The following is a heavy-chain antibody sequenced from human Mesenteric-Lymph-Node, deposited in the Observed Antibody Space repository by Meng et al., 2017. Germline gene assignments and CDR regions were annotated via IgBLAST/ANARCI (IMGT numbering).Heavy chain of an antibody. CDR1: EFTFSSYW. J-gene: IGHJ4*02. CDR3: AKAKYCSVGICPFDY. V-gene: IGHV3-23*01. D-gene: IGHD2-15*01. Sequence: GGSLRLSCRVSEFTFSSYWMAWVRQGPGKGLEWLSYISRSGNTIYYADSVKGRFTVSRDNSKNTLYLQMNSLRAEDTALYYCAKAKYCSVGICPFDYWGQGTLVTVSS. CDR2: ISRSGNTI.